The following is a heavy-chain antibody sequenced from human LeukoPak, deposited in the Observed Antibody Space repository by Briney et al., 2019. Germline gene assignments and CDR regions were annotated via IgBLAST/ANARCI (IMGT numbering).Heavy chain of an antibody. V-gene: IGHV3-21*04. CDR1: GFTFSSYA. Sequence: GGSLRLSCVGSGFTFSSYAMDWVRQAPGKGLEWVSSIIGGSTHIFYADSVRGRFTISRDNSKNTLSLQMSSLRAEDTAVYYCTKRGCSSTTCYSNCWGQGTLVTVAS. J-gene: IGHJ4*02. D-gene: IGHD2-2*01. CDR3: TKRGCSSTTCYSNC. CDR2: IIGGSTHI.